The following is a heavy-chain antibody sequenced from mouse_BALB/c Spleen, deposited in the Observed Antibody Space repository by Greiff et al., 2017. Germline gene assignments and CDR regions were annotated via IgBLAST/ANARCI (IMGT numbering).Heavy chain of an antibody. CDR3: ASSYYYGSSFFDY. J-gene: IGHJ2*01. CDR1: GYTFTSYW. CDR2: IYPGDGDT. Sequence: QVQLQQSGAELARPGASVKLSCKASGYTFTSYWMQWVKQRPGQGLEWIGAIYPGDGDTRYTQKFKGKATLTADKSSSTAYMQLSSLASEDSAVYYCASSYYYGSSFFDYWGQGTTLTVSS. D-gene: IGHD1-1*01. V-gene: IGHV1-87*01.